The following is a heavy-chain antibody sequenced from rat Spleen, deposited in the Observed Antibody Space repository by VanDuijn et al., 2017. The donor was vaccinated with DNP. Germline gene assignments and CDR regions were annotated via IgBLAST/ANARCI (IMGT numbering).Heavy chain of an antibody. CDR3: AREVYYYFDN. CDR2: ISSSGDKT. J-gene: IGHJ2*01. V-gene: IGHV5-25*01. CDR1: GLTFSNAD. Sequence: EVQLVESGGGLVQPGGSMKLSCGASGLTFSNADMAWVRQAPTRGLEWVASISSSGDKTYYRDSVKGRFTISRDNAKSTLYLQMNSLRSEDTATYYCAREVYYYFDNWGQGVMVTVSS. D-gene: IGHD1-2*01.